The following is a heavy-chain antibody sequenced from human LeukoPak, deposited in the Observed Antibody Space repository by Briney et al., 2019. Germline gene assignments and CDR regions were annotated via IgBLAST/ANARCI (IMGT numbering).Heavy chain of an antibody. J-gene: IGHJ4*02. D-gene: IGHD6-19*01. CDR2: ISAYNGNT. CDR1: GYTFTSYG. CDR3: ARDLKAIAVAGLYFDY. V-gene: IGHV1-18*01. Sequence: ASVKVSCKASGYTFTSYGISWVRQAPGQGLEWMGWISAYNGNTNYAQKLQGRVTMTTDTSTSTAYMELRSLRSDDTAVYYCARDLKAIAVAGLYFDYWGQGTLVTVSS.